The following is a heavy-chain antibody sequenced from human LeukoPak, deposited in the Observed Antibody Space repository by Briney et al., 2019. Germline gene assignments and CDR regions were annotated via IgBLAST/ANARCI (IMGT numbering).Heavy chain of an antibody. CDR3: AKETLVSSWYFFDY. J-gene: IGHJ4*02. V-gene: IGHV3-30*18. CDR2: ISYDGSNQ. D-gene: IGHD6-13*01. CDR1: GFTFSSYG. Sequence: PGRSLRLSCAASGFTFSSYGMHWVRQAPGMGLEWVAVISYDGSNQYYADSVKGRFTISRDNSKNTLYLQMNSLRAEDTALYYCAKETLVSSWYFFDYWGQGILVTVSS.